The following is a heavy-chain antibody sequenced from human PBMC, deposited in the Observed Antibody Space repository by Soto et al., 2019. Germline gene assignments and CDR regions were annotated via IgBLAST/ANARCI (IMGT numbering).Heavy chain of an antibody. CDR2: IYYSGST. CDR1: GGSISSYY. Sequence: PSETLSLTCTVSGGSISSYYWSGIRQPPGKGLEWIGYIYYSGSTNYNPSLKSRVTISVDTSKNQFSLKLSSVTAADTAVYYCARVWGGAFDFWGQGTMVT. J-gene: IGHJ3*01. V-gene: IGHV4-59*01. CDR3: ARVWGGAFDF. D-gene: IGHD3-10*01.